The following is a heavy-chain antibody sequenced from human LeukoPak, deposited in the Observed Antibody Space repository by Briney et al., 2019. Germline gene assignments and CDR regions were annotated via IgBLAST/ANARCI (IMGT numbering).Heavy chain of an antibody. V-gene: IGHV3-15*01. CDR1: GFTFSNAW. D-gene: IGHD2-2*01. J-gene: IGHJ5*02. Sequence: GGSLRLSCAASGFTFSNAWMSWVRQAPGKGLEWVGRIKSKTDGGTTDYAAPVKGRFTISRDDSKNTLYLQMNRLKTEDTAVYYCTTLESTKDIVVVPAAMGGNWFDPWGQGTLVTVSS. CDR3: TTLESTKDIVVVPAAMGGNWFDP. CDR2: IKSKTDGGTT.